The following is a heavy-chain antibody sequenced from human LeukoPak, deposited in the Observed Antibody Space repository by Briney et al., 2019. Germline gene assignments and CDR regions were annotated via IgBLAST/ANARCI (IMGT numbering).Heavy chain of an antibody. CDR1: GGTFSSYA. V-gene: IGHV1-69*04. CDR3: ARESSWELNY. Sequence: SVKVSCKASGGTFSSYAISWVRQAPGQGLEWMGRIIPILGIANYAQKFQGRVTITADKSTSTAYMELSSLRAEDTAVYYCARESSWELNYWGQGTLVTVSS. D-gene: IGHD1-26*01. J-gene: IGHJ4*02. CDR2: IIPILGIA.